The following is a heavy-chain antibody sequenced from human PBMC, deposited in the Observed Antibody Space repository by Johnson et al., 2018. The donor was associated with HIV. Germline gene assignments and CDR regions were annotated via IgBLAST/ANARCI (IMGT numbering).Heavy chain of an antibody. V-gene: IGHV3-53*01. CDR1: GFTVSSNY. J-gene: IGHJ3*02. Sequence: VQLVESGGGLIQPGGSLRLSCAASGFTVSSNYMSWVRQAPGKGLEWVSVIYSGGSTYYADSVKGRFTISRDNSKNTVYLQMNSLRDEDTAVYYCARAEPWDRRHYAFDIWGQGTMVTVSS. D-gene: IGHD1-1*01. CDR3: ARAEPWDRRHYAFDI. CDR2: IYSGGST.